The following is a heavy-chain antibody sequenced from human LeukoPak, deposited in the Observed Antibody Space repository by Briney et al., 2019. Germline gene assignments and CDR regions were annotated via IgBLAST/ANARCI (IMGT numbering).Heavy chain of an antibody. CDR2: INPNSGGT. Sequence: ASVKVSRKASGYTFTGYYMHWVRQAPGQGLEWMGWINPNSGGTNYEQKFQGRVIMTRDTSISTAYMELSRLRFDDTAVYYCARHMTTANNWFDLWGQGTLVTVSS. CDR1: GYTFTGYY. D-gene: IGHD4-17*01. V-gene: IGHV1-2*02. CDR3: ARHMTTANNWFDL. J-gene: IGHJ5*02.